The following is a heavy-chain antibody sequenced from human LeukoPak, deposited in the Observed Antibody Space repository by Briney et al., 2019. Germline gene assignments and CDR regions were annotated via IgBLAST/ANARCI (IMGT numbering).Heavy chain of an antibody. V-gene: IGHV4-59*08. Sequence: PSETLSLTCTVSGGSISSYYWSWIRQPPGKGLEWIGYIYYSGSTNYNPSLKSRVTISVDTSKNQFSLKLSSVTAADTAVYYCARLSGGYYGDYEGDYWGQGTLVTVSS. CDR3: ARLSGGYYGDYEGDY. D-gene: IGHD4-17*01. J-gene: IGHJ4*02. CDR2: IYYSGST. CDR1: GGSISSYY.